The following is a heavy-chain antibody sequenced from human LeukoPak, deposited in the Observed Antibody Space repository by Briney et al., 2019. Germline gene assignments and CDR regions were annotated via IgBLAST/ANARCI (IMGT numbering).Heavy chain of an antibody. J-gene: IGHJ6*03. CDR2: IYYSGST. CDR3: ARGTYCSSTSCSGLPASYYYYMDV. CDR1: GYSFSSGYY. Sequence: SETLSLTCTVSGYSFSSGYYWGWIRQPPGKGLEWIGYIYYSGSTNYNPSLKSRVTISVDTSKNQFSLKLSSVTAADTAVYYCARGTYCSSTSCSGLPASYYYYMDVWGKGTTVTISS. D-gene: IGHD2-2*01. V-gene: IGHV4-61*01.